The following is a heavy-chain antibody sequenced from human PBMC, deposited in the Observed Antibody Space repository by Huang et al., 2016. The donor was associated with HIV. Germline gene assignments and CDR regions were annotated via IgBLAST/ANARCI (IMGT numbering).Heavy chain of an antibody. V-gene: IGHV1-69*13. CDR1: GGTFSKYA. D-gene: IGHD4-17*01. J-gene: IGHJ4*02. CDR2: IIPIVGTP. CDR3: ARGQLGSYGDYDVLY. Sequence: QVQLVQSGAEVKTPGSSVKVSCKASGGTFSKYAISWVRQAPGQGLEWMGGIIPIVGTPNYARKFQGRVTITADEYTSTTYVEVSSLRSEDTALYYCARGQLGSYGDYDVLYWGQGTLVTVSS.